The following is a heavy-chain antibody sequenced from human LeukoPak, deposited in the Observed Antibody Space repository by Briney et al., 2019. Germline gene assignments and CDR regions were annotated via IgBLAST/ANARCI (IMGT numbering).Heavy chain of an antibody. V-gene: IGHV1-18*01. CDR1: GYTFTSYG. CDR3: ARVRYYGSGSLEGSYYYYYMDV. D-gene: IGHD3-10*01. Sequence: ASVKVSCKASGYTFTSYGISWVRQAPGQGLEWMGWISAYNGNTNYAQKLQGRVTMTTDTSTSTAYMELRSLRSDDTAVYYCARVRYYGSGSLEGSYYYYYMDVWGKGTTVTISS. J-gene: IGHJ6*03. CDR2: ISAYNGNT.